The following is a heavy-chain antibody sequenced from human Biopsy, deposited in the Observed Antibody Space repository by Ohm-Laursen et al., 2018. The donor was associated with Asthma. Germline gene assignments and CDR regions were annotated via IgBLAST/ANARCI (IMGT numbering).Heavy chain of an antibody. CDR3: ARHWSGNGWQDMYNYFDP. D-gene: IGHD6-19*01. Sequence: SDTLSLTCTVSNGSISSNFYYWGWIRQPPGKGLEWVGSIHKNGIGYYKSSLKSRLTISVDTSKNQFSLNLGSVTAADTAVYYCARHWSGNGWQDMYNYFDPWGRGTLVTVSS. CDR2: IHKNGIG. CDR1: NGSISSNFYY. J-gene: IGHJ5*02. V-gene: IGHV4-39*01.